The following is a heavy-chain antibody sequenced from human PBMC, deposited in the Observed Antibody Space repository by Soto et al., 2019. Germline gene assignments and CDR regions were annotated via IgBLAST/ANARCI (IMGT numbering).Heavy chain of an antibody. CDR1: GGSFSDYY. D-gene: IGHD6-13*01. CDR2: INHSGST. Sequence: QVQLQQWGAGLLKPSETLSLTCAVYGGSFSDYYWSWIRQPPGRGLEWIGEINHSGSTNYNPSLKSRFTISVDTSKNQLSLKLSSVTAADTAVYYCGGVTVADWGQGTLVTVSS. V-gene: IGHV4-34*01. CDR3: GGVTVAD. J-gene: IGHJ4*02.